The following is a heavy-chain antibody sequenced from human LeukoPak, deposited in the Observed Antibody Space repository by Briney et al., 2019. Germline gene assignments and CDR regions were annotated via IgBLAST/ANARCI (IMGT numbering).Heavy chain of an antibody. J-gene: IGHJ3*02. CDR3: AKVSVVAGRNAFDI. CDR2: IGGSGTST. D-gene: IGHD3-22*01. V-gene: IGHV3-23*01. Sequence: GGSLRLSCAASGFIFSSYATSWVRQAPGKGLEWVSVIGGSGTSTYYADSVKGRFTISRDNSKNMLNLQMNSLRVEDTAIYYCAKVSVVAGRNAFDIWGQGTMVTVSS. CDR1: GFIFSSYA.